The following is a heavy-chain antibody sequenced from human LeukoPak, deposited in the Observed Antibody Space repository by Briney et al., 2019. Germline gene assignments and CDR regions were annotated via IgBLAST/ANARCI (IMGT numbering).Heavy chain of an antibody. D-gene: IGHD3-22*01. V-gene: IGHV4-38-2*02. CDR1: GYSISNAYY. J-gene: IGHJ3*02. CDR3: ARGPRGMIVVVEDAFDI. Sequence: SETLSLTCTVSGYSISNAYYWGWIRQPPGKGLEWIGSLYHSGSTYYNPSLKSRVTTSVDTSKNRFSLKLTSVTAADTAVYYCARGPRGMIVVVEDAFDIWGQGTMVTVSS. CDR2: LYHSGST.